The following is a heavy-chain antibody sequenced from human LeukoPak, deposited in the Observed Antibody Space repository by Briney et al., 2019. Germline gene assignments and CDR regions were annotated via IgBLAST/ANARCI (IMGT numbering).Heavy chain of an antibody. CDR3: ARVVYAGTTIYGLDV. Sequence: GGSLRLSCAASGFTFSSYVTHWVRQPAGKGLEWVAIMSYDGSNEDYADSVKGRSTLSRDNAKNMLYLQMDSLRVDDTAIYYCARVVYAGTTIYGLDVWGQGTTVTVSS. CDR1: GFTFSSYV. J-gene: IGHJ6*02. V-gene: IGHV3-30-3*01. D-gene: IGHD2-8*01. CDR2: MSYDGSNE.